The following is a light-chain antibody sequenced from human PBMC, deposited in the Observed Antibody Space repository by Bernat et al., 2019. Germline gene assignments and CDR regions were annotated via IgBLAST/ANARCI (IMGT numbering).Light chain of an antibody. V-gene: IGKV1-5*03. CDR3: QQYNTYSRT. J-gene: IGKJ1*01. CDR1: QSIGSW. Sequence: DIQMTQSPSTLSASVGDRVTITCRASQSIGSWLAWYLQKPGKAPKLLIYKASNLESGVPSRFSGSGSGTEFTLTISSLQPDDFATYYCQQYNTYSRTFGQGTKVEIK. CDR2: KAS.